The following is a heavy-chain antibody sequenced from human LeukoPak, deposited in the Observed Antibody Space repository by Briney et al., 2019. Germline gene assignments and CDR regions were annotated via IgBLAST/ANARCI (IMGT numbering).Heavy chain of an antibody. D-gene: IGHD5-24*01. V-gene: IGHV1-8*01. CDR2: MNPNSGNT. CDR1: GYTFTSYD. J-gene: IGHJ4*02. CDR3: ARARDGYNSADY. Sequence: ASVKVPCKASGYTFTSYDINWVRQATGQGLEWMGWMNPNSGNTGYAQKFQGRVTMTRNTSISTAYMELSSLRSEDTAVYYCARARDGYNSADYWGQGTLVTVSS.